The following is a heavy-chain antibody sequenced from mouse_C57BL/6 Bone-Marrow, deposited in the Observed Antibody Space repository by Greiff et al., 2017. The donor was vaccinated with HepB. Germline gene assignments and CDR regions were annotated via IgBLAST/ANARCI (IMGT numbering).Heavy chain of an antibody. CDR1: GYTFTSYW. D-gene: IGHD1-2*01. CDR3: ARLGLRPNAMDY. Sequence: QVQLKQPGAELVKPGASVKLSCKASGYTFTSYWMQWVKQRPGQGLEWIGEIDPSDSYTNYNQKFKGKATLTVDTSSSTAYMQLSSLTSEDSAVYYCARLGLRPNAMDYWGQGTSVTVSS. V-gene: IGHV1-50*01. CDR2: IDPSDSYT. J-gene: IGHJ4*01.